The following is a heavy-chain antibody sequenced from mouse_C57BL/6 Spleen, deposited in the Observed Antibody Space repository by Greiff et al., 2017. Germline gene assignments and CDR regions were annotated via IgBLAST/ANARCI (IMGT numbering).Heavy chain of an antibody. Sequence: VQLQQSGAELVKPGASVKISCKASGYAFSSYWMNWVKQRPGKGLEWIGQIYPGDGDTNYNGKFKGKATLTADKSSSTAYMQLSRLTSEDSAVYFCARGGDYDGVNAMDYWGQGTSVTVSS. D-gene: IGHD2-4*01. J-gene: IGHJ4*01. V-gene: IGHV1-80*01. CDR2: IYPGDGDT. CDR3: ARGGDYDGVNAMDY. CDR1: GYAFSSYW.